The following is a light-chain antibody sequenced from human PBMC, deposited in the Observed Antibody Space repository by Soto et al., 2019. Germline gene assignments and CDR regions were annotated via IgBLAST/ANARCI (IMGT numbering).Light chain of an antibody. CDR2: DVS. CDR3: SSYTSSSTYV. Sequence: QSVLTQPASVSGSPGQSIAISCTGNSSDVGGYDYVSWYQQHPGKAPKLMIYDVSNRPSGVSNRFSGSKSDNTASLTISGLQAEDEADYYCSSYTSSSTYVFGTGTRSPS. V-gene: IGLV2-14*01. J-gene: IGLJ1*01. CDR1: SSDVGGYDY.